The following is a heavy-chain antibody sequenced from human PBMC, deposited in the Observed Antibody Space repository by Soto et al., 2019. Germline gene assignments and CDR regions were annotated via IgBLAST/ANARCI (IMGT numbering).Heavy chain of an antibody. J-gene: IGHJ3*02. CDR3: AKDLTGGGAFDT. Sequence: EVHLLESGGGLAQPGGSLRLSCAASGFTFSSYAMSWVPQAPGKGLEWVSTIDTSGTNTYFADSVKGRFTISRDKSKSTLYLPMSSLRAEDTALYYCAKDLTGGGAFDTWGQGTMVTVSS. V-gene: IGHV3-23*01. D-gene: IGHD3-10*01. CDR2: IDTSGTNT. CDR1: GFTFSSYA.